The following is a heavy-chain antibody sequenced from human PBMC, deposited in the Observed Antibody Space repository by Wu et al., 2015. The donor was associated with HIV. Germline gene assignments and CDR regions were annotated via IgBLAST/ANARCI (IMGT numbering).Heavy chain of an antibody. J-gene: IGHJ4*02. V-gene: IGHV1-69*05. Sequence: QVQLLQSGAEVKNPGSSVRVSCKASGGTFSSYAISWVRQAPGQGLEWMGGIIPIFGTANYAQKFQGRVTITTDESTSTAYMELSSLRSEDTAVYYCALGGYSYGLYYFDYWGQGTLVTVSS. CDR3: ALGGYSYGLYYFDY. CDR2: IIPIFGTA. D-gene: IGHD5-18*01. CDR1: GGTFSSYA.